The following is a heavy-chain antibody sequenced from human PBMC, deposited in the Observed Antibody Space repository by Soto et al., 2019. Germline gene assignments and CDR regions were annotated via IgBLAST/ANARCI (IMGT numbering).Heavy chain of an antibody. V-gene: IGHV1-3*01. Sequence: ASVKVSCKASGYTFTSYSMHWVRQAPGQRLEWMGWINAGNGNTKYSQKFQGRVTITRDTSASTAYMELSSLRSEDTAVYYCARLMYDYGDYFFQSSSYWYFDRWGRGTLVTVSS. CDR2: INAGNGNT. D-gene: IGHD4-17*01. CDR3: ARLMYDYGDYFFQSSSYWYFDR. J-gene: IGHJ2*01. CDR1: GYTFTSYS.